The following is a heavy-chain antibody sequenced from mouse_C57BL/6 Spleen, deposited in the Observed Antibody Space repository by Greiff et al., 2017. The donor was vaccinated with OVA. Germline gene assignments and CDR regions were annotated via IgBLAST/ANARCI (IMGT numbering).Heavy chain of an antibody. Sequence: VKLMESGAELVRPGTSVKVSCKASGYAFTNYLIEWVKQRPGQGLEWIGVINPGSGGTNYNEKFKGKATLTADKSSSTAYMQLSSLTSEDSAVYFCARDYGFGDYFDYWGQGTTLTVSS. J-gene: IGHJ2*01. D-gene: IGHD1-1*01. CDR1: GYAFTNYL. CDR3: ARDYGFGDYFDY. CDR2: INPGSGGT. V-gene: IGHV1-54*01.